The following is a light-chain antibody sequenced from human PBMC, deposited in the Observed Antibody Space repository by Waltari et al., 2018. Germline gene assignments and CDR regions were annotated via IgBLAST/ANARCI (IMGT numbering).Light chain of an antibody. V-gene: IGKV4-1*01. J-gene: IGKJ1*01. CDR2: WAS. Sequence: DIVMTQSPDSLAVSVGERATIDCTPSQTVLYASDNNNYLAWYQQKLGHPPKLLIYWASTRASGVPARFSGSGSGTDFTLTISSLQAEDVAVYYCQQYYDTPRTFGQGTRVEIK. CDR3: QQYYDTPRT. CDR1: QTVLYASDNNNY.